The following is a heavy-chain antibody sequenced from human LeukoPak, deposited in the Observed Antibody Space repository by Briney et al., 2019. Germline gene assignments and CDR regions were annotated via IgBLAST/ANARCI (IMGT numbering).Heavy chain of an antibody. CDR1: GFTFSSYS. D-gene: IGHD3-22*01. Sequence: PGGSLRLSCAASGFTFSSYSMNWVRQAPGKGLEWVSYISSSSSTIYYADSVKGRFTISRDNSKNTLYLQMNSLRAEDTAVYYCAKDRYYYDSSGYYHDYWGQGTLVTVSS. J-gene: IGHJ4*02. CDR3: AKDRYYYDSSGYYHDY. CDR2: ISSSSSTI. V-gene: IGHV3-48*01.